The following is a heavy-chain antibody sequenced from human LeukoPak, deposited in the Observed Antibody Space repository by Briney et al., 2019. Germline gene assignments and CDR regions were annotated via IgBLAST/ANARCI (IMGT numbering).Heavy chain of an antibody. D-gene: IGHD2-15*01. CDR2: TYQRSKWYN. V-gene: IGHV6-1*01. CDR3: AREDCSGGSCYGGFDC. CDR1: GDSLSSNSAA. Sequence: SQTLSLTCAISGDSLSSNSAAWNWIRQSPSRGLEWLGRTYQRSKWYNDYALSVKSRITINPDTSKNQFSLQLNSVTPEDTAVYYCAREDCSGGSCYGGFDCWGQGTLVTVSS. J-gene: IGHJ4*02.